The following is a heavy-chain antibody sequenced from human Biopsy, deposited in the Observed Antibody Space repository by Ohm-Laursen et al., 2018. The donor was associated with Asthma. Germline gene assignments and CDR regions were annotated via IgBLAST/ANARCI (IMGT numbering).Heavy chain of an antibody. Sequence: SETLSLTCTVSGGSVSSGSYYWSWIRQPPGKGLAWVSYISYSGSTDYNPSLKSRLTISMDTSKNQFPLKLSSVTAAGTAVYYCARVPTTLRYFDLWGRGTLVTVSS. CDR1: GGSVSSGSYY. D-gene: IGHD2-15*01. J-gene: IGHJ2*01. V-gene: IGHV4-61*01. CDR3: ARVPTTLRYFDL. CDR2: ISYSGST.